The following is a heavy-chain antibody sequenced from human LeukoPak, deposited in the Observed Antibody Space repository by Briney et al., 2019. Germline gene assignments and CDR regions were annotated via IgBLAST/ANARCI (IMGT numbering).Heavy chain of an antibody. Sequence: PGGSLRLSCAASGFTFNISAMSWVRQAPGKGLECVSPISGSGGSTYYADSVKGRFTISRDNSKNTLYLQMNSLRAEDTAVYYCAKDGYQRAFDIWGQGTMVTVSS. CDR2: ISGSGGST. CDR1: GFTFNISA. J-gene: IGHJ3*02. V-gene: IGHV3-23*01. CDR3: AKDGYQRAFDI. D-gene: IGHD6-13*01.